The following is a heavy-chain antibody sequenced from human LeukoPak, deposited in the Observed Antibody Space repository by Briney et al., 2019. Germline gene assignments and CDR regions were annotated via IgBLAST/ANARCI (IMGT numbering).Heavy chain of an antibody. D-gene: IGHD2-15*01. V-gene: IGHV3-23*01. CDR1: GFTFSNAW. J-gene: IGHJ4*02. Sequence: GGSLRLSCAASGFTFSNAWMSWVRQAPGKGLEWVSVISGSGGSTYYADSVKGRFTISRDNSKNTLYLQMNSLRAEDTAVYYCAKVSRYCSGGSCYYHPFDYWGQGTLVTVSS. CDR2: ISGSGGST. CDR3: AKVSRYCSGGSCYYHPFDY.